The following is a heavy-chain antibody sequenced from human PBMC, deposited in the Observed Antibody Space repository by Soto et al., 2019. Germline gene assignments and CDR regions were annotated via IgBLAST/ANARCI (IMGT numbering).Heavy chain of an antibody. V-gene: IGHV1-69*12. J-gene: IGHJ6*02. CDR1: GGTFSSYA. Sequence: QVQLVQSGAEVKKPGSSVKVSCKASGGTFSSYAISWVRQAPGQGLEWMGGIIPIFGTANYAQKFQGRVTITADESTSTAYMELSSLRSEDTAVYYCARARWLQLRGWPNYYYYGMDVWGQGTTVTVSS. CDR3: ARARWLQLRGWPNYYYYGMDV. CDR2: IIPIFGTA. D-gene: IGHD5-12*01.